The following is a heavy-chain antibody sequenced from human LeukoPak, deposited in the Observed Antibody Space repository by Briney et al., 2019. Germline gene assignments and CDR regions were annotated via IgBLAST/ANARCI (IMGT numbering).Heavy chain of an antibody. CDR1: GGSISSSSYY. J-gene: IGHJ4*02. Sequence: SETLSLTCTVSGGSISSSSYYWGWIRQPPGKGLEWIGTIFYSGSTHYNPSLKSRVTISVDTSKNQFSLNLSSVTAADTAVYYCASITITLSRGINWIDYWGQGTLVTVSS. CDR2: IFYSGST. D-gene: IGHD3-10*01. CDR3: ASITITLSRGINWIDY. V-gene: IGHV4-39*01.